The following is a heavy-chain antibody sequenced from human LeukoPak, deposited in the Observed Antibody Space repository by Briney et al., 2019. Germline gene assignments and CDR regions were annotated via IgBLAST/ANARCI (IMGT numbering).Heavy chain of an antibody. CDR2: ISGYSGNT. J-gene: IGHJ4*02. D-gene: IGHD6-19*01. Sequence: ASVKVSCKASGYTFTTYSVNWVRQAPGQGLEWMGWISGYSGNTNYAQKLQGRVTMTTDTSTSTAYVELRSLRSDDTAIYYCARGYSSGRDYYFDYWGQGTLVTVSS. CDR3: ARGYSSGRDYYFDY. V-gene: IGHV1-18*01. CDR1: GYTFTTYS.